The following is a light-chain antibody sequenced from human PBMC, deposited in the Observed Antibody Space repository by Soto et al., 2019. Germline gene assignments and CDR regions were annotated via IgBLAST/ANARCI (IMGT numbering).Light chain of an antibody. J-gene: IGKJ1*01. V-gene: IGKV1-5*03. CDR3: QQYNDHWT. Sequence: DIQMTQSPSTLSASVGDRVTLTCRASQSISSWLAWYQQKPGKAPKLLIYKASTLHSGVPSRFSGSGSGTEFTLGISGLQADDSENYHWQQYNDHWTFGQGTKVEIK. CDR2: KAS. CDR1: QSISSW.